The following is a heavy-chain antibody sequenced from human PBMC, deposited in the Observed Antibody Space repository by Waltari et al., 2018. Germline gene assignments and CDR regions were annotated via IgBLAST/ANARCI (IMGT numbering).Heavy chain of an antibody. Sequence: EVQLVESGGGLVKPGGSLRLSCAASGFTFSSYSMNWVRQAPGKGLEWVSSISSSSSYIYYADSVKGRFTISRDNAKNSLYLQMNSLRAEDTAVYYCARDQFSVAVAGYYYYGMDVWGQGTTVTVSS. CDR1: GFTFSSYS. V-gene: IGHV3-21*01. CDR3: ARDQFSVAVAGYYYYGMDV. CDR2: ISSSSSYI. D-gene: IGHD6-19*01. J-gene: IGHJ6*02.